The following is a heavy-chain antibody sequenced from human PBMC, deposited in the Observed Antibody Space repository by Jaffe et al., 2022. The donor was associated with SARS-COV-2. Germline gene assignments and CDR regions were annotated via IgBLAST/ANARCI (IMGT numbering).Heavy chain of an antibody. D-gene: IGHD4-17*01. J-gene: IGHJ6*02. V-gene: IGHV5-51*01. CDR1: GYSFTSYW. Sequence: EVQLVQSGAEVKKPGESLKISCKGSGYSFTSYWIGWVRQMPGKGLEWMGIIYPGDSDTRYSPSFQGQVTISADKSISTAYLQWSSLKASDTAMYYCARGEDYYGDPTRAITYYYGMDVWGQGTTVTVSS. CDR2: IYPGDSDT. CDR3: ARGEDYYGDPTRAITYYYGMDV.